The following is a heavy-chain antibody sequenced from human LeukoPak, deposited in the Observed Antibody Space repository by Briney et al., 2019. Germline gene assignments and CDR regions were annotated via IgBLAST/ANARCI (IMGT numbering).Heavy chain of an antibody. V-gene: IGHV3-7*01. Sequence: PGGSLRLSCAASGFTFSSYWMSWVRQAPGKGLEWVANIKQDGSEKHYVDSVKGRFTISRDNAENSLYLQMNSLRDEDTAVYYCATGRRGFDYWGQGTLVTVSS. CDR2: IKQDGSEK. J-gene: IGHJ4*02. D-gene: IGHD3-16*01. CDR1: GFTFSSYW. CDR3: ATGRRGFDY.